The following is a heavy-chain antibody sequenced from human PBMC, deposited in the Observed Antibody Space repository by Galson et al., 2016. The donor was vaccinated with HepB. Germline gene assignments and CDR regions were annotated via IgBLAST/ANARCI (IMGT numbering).Heavy chain of an antibody. CDR1: GFTVSSSY. CDR2: IYSGGST. D-gene: IGHD5-24*01. CDR3: ARAPLEMATIQRGYFDY. Sequence: SLRLSCAASGFTVSSSYMSWVRQAPGKGLEWVSVIYSGGSTYYADSVKGRFTISRDNSKNTLDLQMNSLRAEDTAVYYCARAPLEMATIQRGYFDYWGQGTLVTVSS. V-gene: IGHV3-66*01. J-gene: IGHJ4*02.